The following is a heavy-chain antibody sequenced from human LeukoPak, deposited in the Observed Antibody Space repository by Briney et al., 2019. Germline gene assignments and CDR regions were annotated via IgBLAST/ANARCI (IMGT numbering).Heavy chain of an antibody. Sequence: GGSLRLSCIASGSTLRNNIMTWVRQAPGKGLEWVSSLRFIDDSTYYADSVKGRFTISRDTSKNTLFLQMNSLIPEDTGVYYCGREGYTSGYAGAFDTWGQGTMVTVSS. D-gene: IGHD2-2*01. CDR3: GREGYTSGYAGAFDT. V-gene: IGHV3-23*01. CDR2: LRFIDDST. CDR1: GSTLRNNI. J-gene: IGHJ3*02.